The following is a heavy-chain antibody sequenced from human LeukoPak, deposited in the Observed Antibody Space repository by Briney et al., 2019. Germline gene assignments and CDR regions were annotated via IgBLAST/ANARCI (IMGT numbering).Heavy chain of an antibody. V-gene: IGHV3-15*01. CDR1: GFSFRNAW. D-gene: IGHD2-21*02. CDR2: IKSKTDGGTT. Sequence: GGSLTLSCAASGFSFRNAWMSWVRQAPGKGLEWVGRIKSKTDGGTTDYAAPVKGRFTISRDDSKNTLYLQMNSLKTEDTAVYYCTTVWNCGGDCSDAFDIWGQGTMVTVSS. J-gene: IGHJ3*02. CDR3: TTVWNCGGDCSDAFDI.